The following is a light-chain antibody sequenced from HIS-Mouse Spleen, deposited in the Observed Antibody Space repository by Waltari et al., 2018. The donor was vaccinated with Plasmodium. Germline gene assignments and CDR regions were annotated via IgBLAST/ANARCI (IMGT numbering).Light chain of an antibody. J-gene: IGKJ4*01. CDR2: KAS. CDR1: QSISSW. CDR3: QQYNSYSLT. Sequence: DIQMTQSPSTLSASVGDRVTITCRASQSISSWLAWYQQKPWKAPKLLIYKASSVESGVPSRFSGSGSGTEFTLTISSLQPDDFATYYCQQYNSYSLTFGGGTKVEIK. V-gene: IGKV1-5*03.